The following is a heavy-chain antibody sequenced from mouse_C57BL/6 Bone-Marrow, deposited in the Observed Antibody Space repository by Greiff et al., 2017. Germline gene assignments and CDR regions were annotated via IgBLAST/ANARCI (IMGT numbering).Heavy chain of an antibody. V-gene: IGHV1-64*01. D-gene: IGHD2-12*01. Sequence: QVQLQQPGAELVKPGASVKLSCKASGYTFTSYWMHWVKQRPGQGLEWIGMIHPNSGSTNYNEKFKSKATLTVDKSSSTAYMQLSSLTSEDSAVYYCARWPSYYSGAYWGQGTLVTVSA. J-gene: IGHJ3*01. CDR2: IHPNSGST. CDR3: ARWPSYYSGAY. CDR1: GYTFTSYW.